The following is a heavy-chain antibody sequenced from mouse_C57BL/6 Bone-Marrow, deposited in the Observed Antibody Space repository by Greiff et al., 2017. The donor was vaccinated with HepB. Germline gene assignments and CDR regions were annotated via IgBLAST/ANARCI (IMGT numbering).Heavy chain of an antibody. CDR2: IDPETGGT. Sequence: SGAELVRPGASVTLSCKASGYTFTDYEMHWVKQTPVHGLEWIGAIDPETGGTAYNQKFKGKAILTADKSSSTAYMELRSLPSEDSAVYYCTRPADLGYWGQGTTLTVSS. CDR1: GYTFTDYE. CDR3: TRPADLGY. V-gene: IGHV1-15*01. J-gene: IGHJ2*01.